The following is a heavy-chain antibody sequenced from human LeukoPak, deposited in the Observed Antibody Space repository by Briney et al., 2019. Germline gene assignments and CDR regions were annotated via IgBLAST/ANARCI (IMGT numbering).Heavy chain of an antibody. D-gene: IGHD6-13*01. CDR1: GGSISSYY. CDR2: IYYSGTT. Sequence: SETLSLTCTVSGGSISSYYWSWIRQPPGKGLEWIGYIYYSGTTNYNPSFKSRVTISVDTSKNQFSLKLSSVRAADTAVHYCARVGDIAGGRELWYFDLWGRGTLVTVSS. J-gene: IGHJ2*01. V-gene: IGHV4-59*01. CDR3: ARVGDIAGGRELWYFDL.